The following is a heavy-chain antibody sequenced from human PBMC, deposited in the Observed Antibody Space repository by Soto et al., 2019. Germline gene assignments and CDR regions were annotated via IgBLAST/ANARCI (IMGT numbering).Heavy chain of an antibody. Sequence: EVQLLESGGGLVQPGGSLRLSCAASGFTFSSYAMSWVRQAPGKGLEWVSTISGSGDSTYYADSVKGRFTISGDNSKNSLYLQMNSLRAEDTAVYYCAKVGWDTMTTVTKGYFLHWGQGTLVTVSS. V-gene: IGHV3-23*01. J-gene: IGHJ1*01. CDR1: GFTFSSYA. D-gene: IGHD4-17*01. CDR2: ISGSGDST. CDR3: AKVGWDTMTTVTKGYFLH.